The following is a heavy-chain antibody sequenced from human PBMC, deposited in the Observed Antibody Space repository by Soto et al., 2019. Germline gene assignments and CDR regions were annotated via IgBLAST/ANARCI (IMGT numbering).Heavy chain of an antibody. J-gene: IGHJ4*02. V-gene: IGHV3-30*18. D-gene: IGHD2-15*01. CDR2: ISYDGSNK. CDR1: GFTFSSYG. Sequence: GGSLRLSCAASGFTFSSYGMHWVRQAPGKGLEWVAVISYDGSNKYYADSVKGRFTISRDNSKNTLYLQMNSLRAEDTAVYYCANDRSVVVVAAALGYWSLGT. CDR3: ANDRSVVVVAAALGY.